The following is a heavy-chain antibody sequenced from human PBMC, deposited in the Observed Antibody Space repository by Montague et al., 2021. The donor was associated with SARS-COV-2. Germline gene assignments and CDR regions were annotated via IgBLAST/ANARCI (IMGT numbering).Heavy chain of an antibody. CDR3: ARMTTVTYPYYYYYGRDV. D-gene: IGHD4-17*01. CDR2: IDWDDDK. CDR1: GFSLSTSGMC. V-gene: IGHV2-70*01. J-gene: IGHJ6*02. Sequence: PALVKPTQTLTLTCTFSGFSLSTSGMCVSWIRQPPGKALEWLALIDWDDDKYYSTSLKTRLTITKDTPKNQVVLTMTNMDPVDTATYYCARMTTVTYPYYYYYGRDVWGQGATVTVSS.